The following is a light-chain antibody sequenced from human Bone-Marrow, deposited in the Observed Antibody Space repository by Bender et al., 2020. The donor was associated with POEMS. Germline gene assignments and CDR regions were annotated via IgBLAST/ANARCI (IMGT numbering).Light chain of an antibody. CDR1: SSDVGSYNV. CDR3: LAYTSTSTVV. J-gene: IGLJ2*01. CDR2: EVS. Sequence: QSALTQPASVSGSPGQSITISCTGTSSDVGSYNVVSWYQQYPGKAPKVMIYEVSKWPSGVSNRFSGSKSGNTASLTISGLQAEDEGDYYCLAYTSTSTVVFGGGTKLTVL. V-gene: IGLV2-14*02.